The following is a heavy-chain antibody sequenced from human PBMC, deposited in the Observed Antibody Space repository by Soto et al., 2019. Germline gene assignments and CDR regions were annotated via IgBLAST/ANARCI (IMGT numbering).Heavy chain of an antibody. Sequence: PGGSLRLSCAASGFIFSNYVMSWVRQAPGKGLEWVSSISDSGGTSYYADSVKGRFTISRDNSKNTLYLQMNSLRAEDTAVYYCAKEKGSRLPFDYWGQGTLVTVSS. J-gene: IGHJ4*02. D-gene: IGHD2-15*01. CDR1: GFIFSNYV. V-gene: IGHV3-23*01. CDR3: AKEKGSRLPFDY. CDR2: ISDSGGTS.